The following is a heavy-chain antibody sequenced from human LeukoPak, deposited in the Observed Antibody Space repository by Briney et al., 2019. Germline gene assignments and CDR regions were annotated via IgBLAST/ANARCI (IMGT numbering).Heavy chain of an antibody. CDR1: GFTFSSYG. D-gene: IGHD3-3*01. CDR3: AKGGEYDFWSGSTPPDY. V-gene: IGHV3-23*01. J-gene: IGHJ4*02. Sequence: HTGGSLRLSCAASGFTFSSYGMSWVRQAPGKGLEWVSAISGSGGSTYYADSVKGRFTISRDNSKNTLYLQMNSLRAEDTAVYYCAKGGEYDFWSGSTPPDYWGQGTLVTVSS. CDR2: ISGSGGST.